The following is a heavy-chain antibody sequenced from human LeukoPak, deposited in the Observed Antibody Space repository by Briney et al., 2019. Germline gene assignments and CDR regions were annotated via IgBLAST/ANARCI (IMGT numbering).Heavy chain of an antibody. CDR2: IYTSGST. D-gene: IGHD1-26*01. J-gene: IGHJ4*02. Sequence: SQTLSLTCTVSGGSISSGSYYWSWIRQPAGKGLEWIGRIYTSGSTNYNPSLKSRVTISVDTSKNQFSLKLSSVTAADTAVYYCARRRKLQWGGIVGASRPFDYWGQGTLVTVSS. V-gene: IGHV4-61*02. CDR3: ARRRKLQWGGIVGASRPFDY. CDR1: GGSISSGSYY.